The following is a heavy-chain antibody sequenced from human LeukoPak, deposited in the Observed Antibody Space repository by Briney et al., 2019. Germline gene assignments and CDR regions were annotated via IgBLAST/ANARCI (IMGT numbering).Heavy chain of an antibody. D-gene: IGHD2-2*01. CDR2: IYYSGST. J-gene: IGHJ4*02. CDR1: GGSISSGGYY. CDR3: AREAGYCSSTSCYFGSIDY. Sequence: SETLSLTCTVSGGSISSGGYYWSWIRQHPGKGLEWIGYIYYSGSTHYNPSLKSRVTISVDTSKNQFSLKLSSVTAADTAVYYCAREAGYCSSTSCYFGSIDYWGQGTLVTVSS. V-gene: IGHV4-31*03.